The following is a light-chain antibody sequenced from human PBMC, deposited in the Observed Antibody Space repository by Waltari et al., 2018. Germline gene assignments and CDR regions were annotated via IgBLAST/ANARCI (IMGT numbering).Light chain of an antibody. CDR1: QDINNY. J-gene: IGKJ4*01. Sequence: DIQMTQSPSSLSASVGESVTITCQASQDINNYLNWYQQKPGKAPKLLIYDASNLETGVPSRFSGSGSGTTFTFTISSLQPEDIATYYCQQFHSLLTFGGGTKVEIK. V-gene: IGKV1-33*01. CDR3: QQFHSLLT. CDR2: DAS.